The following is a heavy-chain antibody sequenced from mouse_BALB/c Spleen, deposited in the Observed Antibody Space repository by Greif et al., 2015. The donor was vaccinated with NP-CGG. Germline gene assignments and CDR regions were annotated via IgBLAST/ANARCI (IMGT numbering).Heavy chain of an antibody. CDR3: ARSAYDYDGFAY. D-gene: IGHD2-4*01. CDR1: GYTFTDYN. V-gene: IGHV1S29*02. Sequence: EVQLQQSGPELVKPGASVKISCKASGYTFTDYNMHWVKQSHGKSLEWIGYIYPYNGGTGYNQKFKSKATLTVDNSSSTAYMELRSLTSEDSAVYYCARSAYDYDGFAYWGQGTLVTVSA. CDR2: IYPYNGGT. J-gene: IGHJ3*01.